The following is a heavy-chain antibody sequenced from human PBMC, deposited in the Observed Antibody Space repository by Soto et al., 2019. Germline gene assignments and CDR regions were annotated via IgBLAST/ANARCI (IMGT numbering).Heavy chain of an antibody. CDR3: ARDDDTAMVPYYYYGMDV. V-gene: IGHV3-7*03. Sequence: VGSLRLSCAASGFTFSSYWMSWVRQAPGKGLEWVANIKQDGSEKYYVDSVKGRFTISRDNAKNSLYLQMNSLRAEDTAVYYCARDDDTAMVPYYYYGMDVWGQGTTVTVSS. J-gene: IGHJ6*02. CDR2: IKQDGSEK. D-gene: IGHD5-18*01. CDR1: GFTFSSYW.